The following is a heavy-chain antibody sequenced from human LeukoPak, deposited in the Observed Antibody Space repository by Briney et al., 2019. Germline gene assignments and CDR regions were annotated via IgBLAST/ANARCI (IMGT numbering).Heavy chain of an antibody. CDR2: IYHSGST. V-gene: IGHV4-30-2*01. Sequence: PSETLSLTCAVSGGSISSGGYSWSWIRQPPGKGLEWIGYIYHSGSTYYNPSLKSRVTISVDRSKNQFSLKLGSVTAADTAVYYCARVSTLALHYYGMDVWGQGTTVTVSS. CDR3: ARVSTLALHYYGMDV. D-gene: IGHD6-13*01. CDR1: GGSISSGGYS. J-gene: IGHJ6*02.